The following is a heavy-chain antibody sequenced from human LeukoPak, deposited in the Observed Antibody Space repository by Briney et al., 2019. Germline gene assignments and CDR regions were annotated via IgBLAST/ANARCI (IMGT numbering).Heavy chain of an antibody. CDR2: ISYDGSNK. D-gene: IGHD6-6*01. CDR3: AKGPRPAYYYYGMDV. CDR1: GFTFSSYG. V-gene: IGHV3-30*18. J-gene: IGHJ6*02. Sequence: GRSLRLSCAASGFTFSSYGMHWVRQAPGKGLEWVAVISYDGSNKYYADSVKGRFTISRDNPKNTLYLQMDSLRAEDTAVYYCAKGPRPAYYYYGMDVWGQGTTVTVSS.